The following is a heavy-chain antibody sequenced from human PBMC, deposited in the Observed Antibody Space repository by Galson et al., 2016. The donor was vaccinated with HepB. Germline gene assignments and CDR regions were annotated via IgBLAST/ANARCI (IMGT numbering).Heavy chain of an antibody. CDR1: ADSISGDSISKNYW. J-gene: IGHJ5*02. CDR3: ARHASTSGTTWLHNWFDA. Sequence: SETLSLTCTVSADSISGDSISKNYWWSWVRQSPGQGLEWITTVKNSGITYHNPSLKSRVTVFADTSKSQFSLNLSSVTAADTAIYYCARHASTSGTTWLHNWFDAWGQGTLVAVSS. V-gene: IGHV4-39*01. D-gene: IGHD2-2*01. CDR2: VKNSGIT.